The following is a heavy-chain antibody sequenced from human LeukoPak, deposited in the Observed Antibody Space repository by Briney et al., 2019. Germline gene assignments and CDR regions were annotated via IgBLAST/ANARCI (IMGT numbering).Heavy chain of an antibody. Sequence: SETLSLTCAVSGGSISSGGYSWSWIRQPPGKGLEWIGYIYHSGSTYYNPSLKSRVTISVDRSKNQFSLKLSSVTAADTAVYYCARSSGWYLNFDYWGQGTLVTVSS. CDR2: IYHSGST. CDR1: GGSISSGGYS. J-gene: IGHJ4*02. CDR3: ARSSGWYLNFDY. D-gene: IGHD6-19*01. V-gene: IGHV4-30-2*01.